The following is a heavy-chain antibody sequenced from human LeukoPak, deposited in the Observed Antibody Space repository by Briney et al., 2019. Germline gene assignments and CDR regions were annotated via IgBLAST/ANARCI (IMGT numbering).Heavy chain of an antibody. Sequence: GAGVTVSYKASGYTFTSYGIRWVGQAPGRGGEEMGWISAYNGNTNYAQKLQGRVTMTSDTSTSTAYMELRSLRSDDSAVYYCAREGTWIQSYWGQGTLVTGSS. V-gene: IGHV1-18*01. D-gene: IGHD5-18*01. J-gene: IGHJ4*02. CDR2: ISAYNGNT. CDR1: GYTFTSYG. CDR3: AREGTWIQSY.